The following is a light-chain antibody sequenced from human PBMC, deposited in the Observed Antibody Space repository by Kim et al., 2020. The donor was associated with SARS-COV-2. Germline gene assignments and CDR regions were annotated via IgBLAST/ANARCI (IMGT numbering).Light chain of an antibody. CDR1: QDISHY. Sequence: IQMTQSPSSLSASVGDRVTITCRASQDISHYLAWYQQKPGKAPKLLMYAASILHSGVPSRFSGSGSGTDFTLTISSLQPEDVATYFCQQYISAPRTFGQGTKVDIK. CDR3: QQYISAPRT. J-gene: IGKJ1*01. V-gene: IGKV1-27*01. CDR2: AAS.